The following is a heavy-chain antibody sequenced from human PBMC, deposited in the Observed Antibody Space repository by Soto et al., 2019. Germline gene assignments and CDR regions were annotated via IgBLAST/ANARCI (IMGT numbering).Heavy chain of an antibody. V-gene: IGHV3-15*07. D-gene: IGHD3-16*02. CDR3: TTFKAVTYAIRGH. CDR1: GFTFSDAW. J-gene: IGHJ4*02. Sequence: EVQLVESGGGLVKPGGSLRLSCAASGFTFSDAWMNWVRQAPGKGLEWVGRIKRKIEGKTAEYAAPVKGRFSISRDDSKNTLSLQMNSLQTANTAVYFCTTFKAVTYAIRGHRGQGALVTVSS. CDR2: IKRKIEGKTA.